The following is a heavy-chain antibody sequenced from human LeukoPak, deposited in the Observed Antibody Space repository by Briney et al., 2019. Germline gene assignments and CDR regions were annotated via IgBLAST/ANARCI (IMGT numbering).Heavy chain of an antibody. J-gene: IGHJ5*02. CDR2: MNPDSGNT. D-gene: IGHD4-17*01. CDR3: AVHLPGDYLDP. CDR1: GYTFTIYD. Sequence: ASVKVSCKASGYTFTIYDINWVRQAAGQGLEWMGWMNPDSGNTDFAQKFLGRVTMTRNTSISTAYMELSSLTSEDTAVYYCAVHLPGDYLDPWGQGTLVTVSS. V-gene: IGHV1-8*01.